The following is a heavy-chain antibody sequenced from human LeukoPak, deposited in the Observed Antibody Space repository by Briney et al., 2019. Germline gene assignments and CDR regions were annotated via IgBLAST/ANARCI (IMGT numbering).Heavy chain of an antibody. CDR2: TYYRSKWYN. Sequence: SQTLSLTCAISGDSVSSNSAAWNWIRQSPSRGLEWLGRTYYRSKWYNDYAVPVKSRITINPDTSKNQFSLQLNSVTPEDTAVYYCARVGYYGSGTPYYFDYWGQGTLVTVSS. CDR1: GDSVSSNSAA. J-gene: IGHJ4*02. CDR3: ARVGYYGSGTPYYFDY. D-gene: IGHD3-10*01. V-gene: IGHV6-1*01.